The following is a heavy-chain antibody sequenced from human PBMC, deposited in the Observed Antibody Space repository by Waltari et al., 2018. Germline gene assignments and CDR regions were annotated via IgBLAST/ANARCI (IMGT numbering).Heavy chain of an antibody. J-gene: IGHJ6*02. D-gene: IGHD5-18*01. CDR3: ARDVKSYGYAYYYGMDV. CDR1: GVSISSSNW. V-gene: IGHV4-4*02. Sequence: QVQLHESGPGLVKPSGTLSLTCAVPGVSISSSNWWRWVRHPPGKGLEGIGEIYHRGSTNDTTDLKRRDTISVGKSKNQFYLKLSYVTVADTAVYYCARDVKSYGYAYYYGMDVWGQGTTVTVSS. CDR2: IYHRGST.